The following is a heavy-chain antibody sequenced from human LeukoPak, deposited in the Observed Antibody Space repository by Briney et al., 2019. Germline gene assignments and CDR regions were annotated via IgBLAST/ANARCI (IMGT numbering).Heavy chain of an antibody. CDR3: ARYLRVEAGDYGDYVDY. CDR1: GGSISSSSYY. J-gene: IGHJ4*02. Sequence: SETLSLTCTVSGGSISSSSYYWGWIRQPPGKGLEWIGSICYSGSTYYNPSLKSRVTISVDTSKNQFSLKLSSVTAADTAVYYCARYLRVEAGDYGDYVDYRGQPTLVTVRS. V-gene: IGHV4-39*01. D-gene: IGHD4-17*01. CDR2: ICYSGST.